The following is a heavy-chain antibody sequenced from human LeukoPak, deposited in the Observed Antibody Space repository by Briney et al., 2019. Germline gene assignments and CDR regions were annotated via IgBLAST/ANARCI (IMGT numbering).Heavy chain of an antibody. CDR1: GGSFDSKY. J-gene: IGHJ4*02. D-gene: IGHD3-10*01. CDR3: ARHAPGGFGELEPFDY. CDR2: IYTSGST. Sequence: SETLSLTCSVSGGSFDSKYWSWIRQPPGKGLEWIGYIYTSGSTNFNPSLRSRVAMSIDTSKNQFSLKVYSVTAADTAVYYCARHAPGGFGELEPFDYWGQGILVTVSS. V-gene: IGHV4-4*09.